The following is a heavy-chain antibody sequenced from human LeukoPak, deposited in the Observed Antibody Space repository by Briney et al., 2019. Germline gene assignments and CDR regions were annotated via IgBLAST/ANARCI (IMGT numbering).Heavy chain of an antibody. CDR3: WGGRTIPVWLIDY. V-gene: IGHV3-48*01. CDR2: ISSSSSTI. CDR1: GFTFSSYS. D-gene: IGHD5-18*01. Sequence: GGSLRPSCAASGFTFSSYSMNWVRQAPGKGLEWVSYISSSSSTIYYADSVKGRFTISRDNAKNSLYLQMNSLRAEDTAVYYWWGGRTIPVWLIDYWGQGTLVTVSS. J-gene: IGHJ4*02.